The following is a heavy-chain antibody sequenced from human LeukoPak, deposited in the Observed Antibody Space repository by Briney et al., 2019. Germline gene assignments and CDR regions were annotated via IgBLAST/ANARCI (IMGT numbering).Heavy chain of an antibody. CDR1: GGSISGYY. V-gene: IGHV4-59*01. CDR2: IYYSGST. J-gene: IGHJ4*02. Sequence: SETLSLTCTVSGGSISGYYWNWIRQPPGKGLEWIGYIYYSGSTNYNPSLKSRVTMSVDTSKNQFSLKLSSVTAADTAVYYCARGQYNWNYWGQGTLVSVSS. D-gene: IGHD1-20*01. CDR3: ARGQYNWNY.